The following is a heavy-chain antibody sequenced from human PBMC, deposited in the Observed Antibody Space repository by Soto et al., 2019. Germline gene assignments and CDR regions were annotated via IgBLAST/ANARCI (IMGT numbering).Heavy chain of an antibody. D-gene: IGHD3-22*01. J-gene: IGHJ4*02. Sequence: ASVKVSCKASGYRFTSYHMHWVRQAPGQGLEWMGIINPSGGSTKYAQKFLDRVTMTRDTSTSTVYMDLSSLKSEDTAVYYCARSHDSSGYSFFDYWGQGTLVTVSS. CDR3: ARSHDSSGYSFFDY. V-gene: IGHV1-46*01. CDR1: GYRFTSYH. CDR2: INPSGGST.